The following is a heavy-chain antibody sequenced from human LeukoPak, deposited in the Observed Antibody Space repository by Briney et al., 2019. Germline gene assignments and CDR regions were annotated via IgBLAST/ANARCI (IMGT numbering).Heavy chain of an antibody. V-gene: IGHV4-59*01. CDR3: ARAPRWDDAFDI. D-gene: IGHD1-26*01. Sequence: SETLSLTCTVSGGSISSYYWSWIRQSPGKGLEWIGYIYYSGSTNYNPSLKSRVTISVDTSKNQFSLKLSSVTAADTAVYYCARAPRWDDAFDIWGQGTMVTVSS. CDR2: IYYSGST. CDR1: GGSISSYY. J-gene: IGHJ3*02.